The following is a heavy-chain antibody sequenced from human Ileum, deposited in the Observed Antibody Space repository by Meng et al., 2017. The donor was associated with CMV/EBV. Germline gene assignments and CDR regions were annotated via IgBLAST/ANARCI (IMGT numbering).Heavy chain of an antibody. Sequence: QVTLQQSIRRLVRTSQNILLHSANAGDSVARNTVTWNWIRQSQSRGLEWLERTYYRYKWFNDYALSVRGRINIKPDISKNQLSLQLNSVTPEDTAVYYCVRLTGNSWLDYWGRGTLVTVSS. CDR3: VRLTGNSWLDY. D-gene: IGHD4/OR15-4a*01. V-gene: IGHV6-1*01. CDR2: TYYRYKWFN. CDR1: GDSVARNTVT. J-gene: IGHJ4*02.